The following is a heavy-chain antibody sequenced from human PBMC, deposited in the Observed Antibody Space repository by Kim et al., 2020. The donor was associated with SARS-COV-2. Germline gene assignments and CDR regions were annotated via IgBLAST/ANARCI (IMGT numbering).Heavy chain of an antibody. V-gene: IGHV3-66*01. Sequence: VKGRFTISRDDSNNTLYLQMNSLRAEDTAVYYCARGIAALSYYYYYYMDVWGKGTTVTVSS. J-gene: IGHJ6*03. CDR3: ARGIAALSYYYYYYMDV. D-gene: IGHD6-13*01.